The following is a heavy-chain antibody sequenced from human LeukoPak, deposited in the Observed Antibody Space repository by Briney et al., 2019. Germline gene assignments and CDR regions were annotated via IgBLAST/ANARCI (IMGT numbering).Heavy chain of an antibody. V-gene: IGHV3-30-3*01. D-gene: IGHD2-8*01. Sequence: GRSLRLSCAASGFTFSSYAMHWVRQAPGKGLEWVAVISYDGSNKYYADSVKGRFTISRDNSKNTLYLQMNSLRAEDTAVYYCARVMYAATPYYYYYGMDVWDQGTTVTVSS. CDR1: GFTFSSYA. J-gene: IGHJ6*02. CDR3: ARVMYAATPYYYYYGMDV. CDR2: ISYDGSNK.